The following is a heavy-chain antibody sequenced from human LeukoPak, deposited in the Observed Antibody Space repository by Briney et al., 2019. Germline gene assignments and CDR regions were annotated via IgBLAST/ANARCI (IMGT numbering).Heavy chain of an antibody. CDR2: IYYSGST. CDR1: GGSISSYY. V-gene: IGHV4-59*01. CDR3: AREVVVVPAASYYFDY. J-gene: IGHJ4*02. Sequence: PSETLSLTXTVSGGSISSYYWSWIRQPPGKGLEWIRYIYYSGSTNYNPSLKSRVTISVDTSKNQFSLKLSSVTAADTAVYYCAREVVVVPAASYYFDYWGQGTLVTVSS. D-gene: IGHD2-2*01.